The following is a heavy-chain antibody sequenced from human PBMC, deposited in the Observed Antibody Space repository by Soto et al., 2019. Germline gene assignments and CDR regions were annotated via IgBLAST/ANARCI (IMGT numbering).Heavy chain of an antibody. CDR1: GFTVSSKY. V-gene: IGHV3-53*02. D-gene: IGHD1-26*01. CDR2: LYSDGTT. Sequence: VQLVETGGGLIQPGGSLRLSCAASGFTVSSKYMTWVRQAPGKGLEWVSVLYSDGTTYYADSVQGRFTISRDNSKNALYIQMNGLRAEDTAVYYCARERGGGATWGYFDYWGQGTLVTVS. J-gene: IGHJ4*02. CDR3: ARERGGGATWGYFDY.